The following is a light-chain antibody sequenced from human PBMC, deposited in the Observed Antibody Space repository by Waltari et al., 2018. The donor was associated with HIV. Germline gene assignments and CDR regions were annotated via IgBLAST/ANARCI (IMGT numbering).Light chain of an antibody. J-gene: IGLJ1*01. CDR3: SSYTSRVTYV. V-gene: IGLV2-14*03. CDR1: SNDVGGSNY. Sequence: QSALTQPASVSGSPGQSITISCTGTSNDVGGSNYVSWHQQHPGEAPKLIIHDVSDRPSGISNRFSGSKSGNTASLTISGLQTEDEADYYCSSYTSRVTYVFGXG. CDR2: DVS.